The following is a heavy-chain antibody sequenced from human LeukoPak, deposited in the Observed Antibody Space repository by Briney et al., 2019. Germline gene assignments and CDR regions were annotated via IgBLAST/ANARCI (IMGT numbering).Heavy chain of an antibody. V-gene: IGHV4-39*07. Sequence: KPSETLSLTCTVSGGSFSSSNDYWGWIRQPPGKGLEWIATMYYTMCYSGTTYYNPSLKSRVTISVDTSKNQFSLKLSSVTAADTAVCYCASFYDSSGYYHDYWGQGTLVTVSS. D-gene: IGHD3-22*01. CDR1: GGSFSSSNDY. CDR3: ASFYDSSGYYHDY. CDR2: MYYTMCYSGTT. J-gene: IGHJ4*02.